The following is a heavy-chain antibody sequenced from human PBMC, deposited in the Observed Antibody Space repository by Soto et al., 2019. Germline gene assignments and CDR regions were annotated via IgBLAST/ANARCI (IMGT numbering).Heavy chain of an antibody. J-gene: IGHJ4*02. V-gene: IGHV3-74*01. CDR3: ARAGYGDYVFDY. D-gene: IGHD4-17*01. Sequence: APGKGLVWVSRIKSDGSSTSYADSVKGRFTISRDNAKNTLYLQMNSLRAEDTAVYYCARAGYGDYVFDYWGQGTLVTVSS. CDR2: IKSDGSST.